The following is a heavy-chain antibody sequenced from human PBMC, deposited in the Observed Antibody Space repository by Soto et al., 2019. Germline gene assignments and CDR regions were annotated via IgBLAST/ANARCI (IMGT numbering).Heavy chain of an antibody. D-gene: IGHD1-26*01. V-gene: IGHV3-33*01. J-gene: IGHJ4*02. CDR2: IWYVGSEK. Sequence: GESLRLSCPASGFAFNSYSMHWVRQAPGKGLEWVAVIWYVGSEKYYADSVKGRFTISRDNSRSTLYLQMNSLAAEDAALYYWSWIRQAPGKGLEWIGYIYYSGSTNYNPSLKSRVTISVDTSKNQFSLKLSSVTAADTAVYYCAASTTVTTFSYWGQGT. CDR1: GFAFNSYS. CDR3: SWIRQAPGKGLEWIGYIYYSGSTNYNPSLKSRVTISVDTSKNQFSLKLSSVTAADTAVYYCAASTTVTTFSY.